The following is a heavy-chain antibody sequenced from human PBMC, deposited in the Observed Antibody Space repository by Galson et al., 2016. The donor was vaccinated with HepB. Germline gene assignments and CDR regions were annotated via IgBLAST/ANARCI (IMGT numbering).Heavy chain of an antibody. D-gene: IGHD3-10*01. CDR2: LVPIFGPA. CDR3: ACGSTSYDSGSHNLGPDFRLDY. V-gene: IGHV1-69*13. CDR1: GGTLFNYA. J-gene: IGHJ4*02. Sequence: SVKVSCKASGGTLFNYAISWVRQAPGQGLEWMGGLVPIFGPATYAQKFQGRITITADESSSISYMDLSSLRSEDTAVYFCACGSTSYDSGSHNLGPDFRLDYWGQGTLVTVSS.